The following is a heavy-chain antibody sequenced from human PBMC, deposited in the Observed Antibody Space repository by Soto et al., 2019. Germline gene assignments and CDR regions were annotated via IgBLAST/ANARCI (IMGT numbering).Heavy chain of an antibody. Sequence: PGGSLRLSCAASGFTFSSYAMSWVRQAPGKGLEWVSAISGSGGSTYYADSVKGRFTISRDNSKNTLYLQMNSLRAEDTAVYYCAKDGATDIVVVPAAMGEFDYWGQGTLVTVSS. CDR1: GFTFSSYA. J-gene: IGHJ4*02. CDR3: AKDGATDIVVVPAAMGEFDY. CDR2: ISGSGGST. V-gene: IGHV3-23*01. D-gene: IGHD2-2*01.